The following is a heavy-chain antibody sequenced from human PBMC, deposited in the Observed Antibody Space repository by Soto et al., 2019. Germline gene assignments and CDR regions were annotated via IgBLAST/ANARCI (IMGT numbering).Heavy chain of an antibody. CDR2: INTDKGNT. CDR1: GYTFSNHA. J-gene: IGHJ5*02. D-gene: IGHD3-10*01. V-gene: IGHV1-3*04. CDR3: ARDRSMRGRSWFDP. Sequence: QVQLVQSGAEVKSPGASVKVSCKASGYTFSNHAMFWLRQAPGQRPEWMGWINTDKGNTHYSQTFQGRVTISRDTSASTVYMELSNLKSEHTAVYYCARDRSMRGRSWFDPWGQGTLVTVSS.